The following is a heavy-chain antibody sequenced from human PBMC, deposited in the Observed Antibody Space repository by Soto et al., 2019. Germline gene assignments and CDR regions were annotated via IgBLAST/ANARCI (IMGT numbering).Heavy chain of an antibody. Sequence: QEQLVESGGGVVRPGKSLRLSCEASGFNFTYYAMHWVRQAPGKGLEWVAVISFNGRKKFYARSVKGRFTISRDNSKNTLYLQINNLRPGDTAVYYCARDWLRRDDILTPSWNFNLWGQGTLVTAS. CDR1: GFNFTYYA. D-gene: IGHD3-9*01. V-gene: IGHV3-30*04. CDR3: ARDWLRRDDILTPSWNFNL. J-gene: IGHJ2*01. CDR2: ISFNGRKK.